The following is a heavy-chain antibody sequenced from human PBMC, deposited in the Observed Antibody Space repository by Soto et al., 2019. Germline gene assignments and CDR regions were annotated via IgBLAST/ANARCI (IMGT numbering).Heavy chain of an antibody. Sequence: SETLSLTCAVSGGSISSGGYSWSWIRQPPGKGLEWIGYIYHSGSTYYNPSLKSRVTISVDRSKNQFSLKLSSVTAVDMAVYYCARAKASDRGYFDYWGQGTLVTVSS. CDR3: ARAKASDRGYFDY. V-gene: IGHV4-30-2*01. CDR2: IYHSGST. CDR1: GGSISSGGYS. J-gene: IGHJ4*02. D-gene: IGHD2-21*01.